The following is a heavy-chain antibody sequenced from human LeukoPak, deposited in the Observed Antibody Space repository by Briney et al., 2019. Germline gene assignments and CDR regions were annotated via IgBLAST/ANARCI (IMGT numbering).Heavy chain of an antibody. D-gene: IGHD1-26*01. CDR1: GGSISRGSYY. J-gene: IGHJ4*02. V-gene: IGHV4-39*02. CDR2: TYYSGST. CDR3: TRGSGSYDFDY. Sequence: SETLSLTCTVSGGSISRGSYYWVRIRQPPGKGLEWIGSTYYSGSTYYNPSLKSRVTTSVDMSKNRFSLKLTSATAADTAVYYWTRGSGSYDFDYWGQGTLVTVSS.